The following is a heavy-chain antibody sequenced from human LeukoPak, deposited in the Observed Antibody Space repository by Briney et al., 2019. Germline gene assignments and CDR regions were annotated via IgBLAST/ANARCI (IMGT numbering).Heavy chain of an antibody. CDR2: ISGSGGST. J-gene: IGHJ4*02. V-gene: IGHV3-23*01. CDR3: ARATNWNDDPCYFDY. CDR1: GFTFSSYA. Sequence: GGSLRLSCAASGFTFSSYAMSWVRQAPGKGLEWVSAISGSGGSTYYADSVKGRFTISRDNSKNTLYLQMNSLRAEDTAVYYCARATNWNDDPCYFDYWGQGTLVTVSS. D-gene: IGHD1-20*01.